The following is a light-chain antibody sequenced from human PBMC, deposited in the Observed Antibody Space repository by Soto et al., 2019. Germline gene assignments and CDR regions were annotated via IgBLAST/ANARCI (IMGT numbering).Light chain of an antibody. V-gene: IGKV1-5*01. J-gene: IGKJ1*01. CDR2: DAS. CDR1: QSISTW. CDR3: QQYNTFST. Sequence: DIQMTQSPSTLSASVGDRVTIPCRSSQSISTWFAWYQQKPWKAPKLLIFDASTLQSGVPSRFSGSGSGTEFTLTISSLQPDDFATYYCQQYNTFSTFGQGTKVDIK.